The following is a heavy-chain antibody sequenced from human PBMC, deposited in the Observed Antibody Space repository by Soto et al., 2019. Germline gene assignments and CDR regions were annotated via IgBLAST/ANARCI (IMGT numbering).Heavy chain of an antibody. J-gene: IGHJ6*02. V-gene: IGHV1-69*01. CDR1: GGTFSIYG. D-gene: IGHD2-15*01. CDR2: IIPILTTP. Sequence: QVQLVQSGAEVKKTGSSVKVSCKASGGTFSIYGFSWVRQAPGQGPEWIGGIIPILTTPNYAQKFHGRVTIVADESTTTVYMELSSLKSEETAVYYGATSVGIAPSGEDEMDVWGQGTSVTVSS. CDR3: ATSVGIAPSGEDEMDV.